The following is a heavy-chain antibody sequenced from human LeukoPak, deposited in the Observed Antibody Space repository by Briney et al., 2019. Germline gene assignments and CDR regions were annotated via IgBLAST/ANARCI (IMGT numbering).Heavy chain of an antibody. V-gene: IGHV4-38-2*01. D-gene: IGHD7-27*01. CDR2: IYHSGST. J-gene: IGHJ4*02. CDR3: ASPGVGTGDGTRFDY. Sequence: SETLSLTCAVPGYSISSGYYWGWIRQPPGKGLEWIGGIYHSGSTYYNPSLKSRVTISVDTSKNQFSLKLSSVTAADTAVYYCASPGVGTGDGTRFDYWGQGTLVTVSS. CDR1: GYSISSGYY.